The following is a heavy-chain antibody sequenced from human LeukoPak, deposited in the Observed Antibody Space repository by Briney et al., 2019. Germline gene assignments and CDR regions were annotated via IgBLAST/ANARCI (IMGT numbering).Heavy chain of an antibody. D-gene: IGHD5-24*01. CDR1: GGSITSYF. J-gene: IGHJ4*02. Sequence: PSETLSLTCTVSGGSITSYFWSWIRQPPGKGLEWIGYIYHSGTTNYNPSLKSRVTISVDTSKSQFSLKLNSVTAADTAMYYCARGRDPYWGQGTLVTVSS. CDR3: ARGRDPY. CDR2: IYHSGTT. V-gene: IGHV4-59*12.